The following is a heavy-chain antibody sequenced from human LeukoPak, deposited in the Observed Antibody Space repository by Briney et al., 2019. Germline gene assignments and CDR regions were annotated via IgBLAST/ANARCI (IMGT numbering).Heavy chain of an antibody. CDR3: SREGGGLPLDY. CDR1: GYTFTVYY. CDR2: INPNSGGT. Sequence: SVKVSCTASGYTFTVYYIHWVRQAPGQGLEWMGRINPNSGGTNFAQNFQGRVTMTRDTSITTAYMELTRLTSDDTAIYYCSREGGGLPLDYWGQGTLVTVSS. J-gene: IGHJ4*02. V-gene: IGHV1-2*06. D-gene: IGHD2-21*01.